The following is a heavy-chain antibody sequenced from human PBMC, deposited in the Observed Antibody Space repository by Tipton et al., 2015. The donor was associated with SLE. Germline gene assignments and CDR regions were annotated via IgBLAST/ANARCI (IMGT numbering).Heavy chain of an antibody. V-gene: IGHV4-4*07. J-gene: IGHJ6*02. D-gene: IGHD2-2*01. Sequence: TLSLTCTVSGGSISSYYWSWIRQPAGKGLEWIGRIYTSGSTNYNPSLKRRVTMSVDTSKNQFSLKLRSVTAADTAVYYCAREEYCSSTSCLYYYYGMDGWSQGTTVTVSS. CDR1: GGSISSYY. CDR2: IYTSGST. CDR3: AREEYCSSTSCLYYYYGMDG.